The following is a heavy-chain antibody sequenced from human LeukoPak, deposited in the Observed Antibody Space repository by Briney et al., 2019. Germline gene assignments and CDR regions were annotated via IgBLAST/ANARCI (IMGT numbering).Heavy chain of an antibody. D-gene: IGHD3-10*01. CDR2: IYHSGNT. CDR1: GGSISDHNW. CDR3: ARSGYGSGYYRRFHYYYYGMDV. Sequence: SETLSLTCAVSGGSISDHNWWSWVRQPPGKGLEWIGEIYHSGNTNYNSFLKSRVTLSVDKSNNHFSLRLTSVTAADTAVYYCARSGYGSGYYRRFHYYYYGMDVWGQGTTVTVSS. J-gene: IGHJ6*02. V-gene: IGHV4-4*02.